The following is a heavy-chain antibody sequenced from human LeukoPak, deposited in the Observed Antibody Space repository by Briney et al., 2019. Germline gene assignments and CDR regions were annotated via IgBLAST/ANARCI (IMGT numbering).Heavy chain of an antibody. CDR2: ISSSSSTI. CDR1: GFSFSSYS. J-gene: IGHJ4*02. V-gene: IGHV3-48*01. CDR3: ARLTVKVAGYAY. Sequence: PGGSLRLSCAASGFSFSSYSMNWGRQAPGKGLGWVSYISSSSSTIYYADSVKGRFTISRDNAKNSLYLQMNSLRAEDTAVYYCARLTVKVAGYAYWGQGTLVTVPS. D-gene: IGHD2-15*01.